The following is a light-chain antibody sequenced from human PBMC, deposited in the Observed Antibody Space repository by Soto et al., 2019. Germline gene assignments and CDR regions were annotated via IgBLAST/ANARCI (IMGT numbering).Light chain of an antibody. Sequence: QSVLTQPASVSGSPGQSITISCTGTSSDIGGYNYVSWYQQHPGKAPKLMIYEVSTRPSGVSNRFSGSKSGNTASLTISGLQAEDEAAYYCSSFTSTSTWVFGGGTKLTVL. V-gene: IGLV2-14*01. CDR2: EVS. CDR1: SSDIGGYNY. J-gene: IGLJ3*02. CDR3: SSFTSTSTWV.